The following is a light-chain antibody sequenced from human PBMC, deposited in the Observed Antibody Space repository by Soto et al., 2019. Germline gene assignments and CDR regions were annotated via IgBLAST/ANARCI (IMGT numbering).Light chain of an antibody. CDR3: XXXXXSPPHT. V-gene: IGKV3-20*01. CDR1: QSVSTTYSTY. CDR2: GAS. J-gene: IGKJ5*01. Sequence: EIVLTQSPGTLSLSPGERATLSCRASQSVSTTYSTYLAWYQQKPGQAPRLLIYGASSRATGIPDRFSGSGSGTDFTLTXSRLXPEDFXXXXXXXXXXSPPHTFGQGTRLEIK.